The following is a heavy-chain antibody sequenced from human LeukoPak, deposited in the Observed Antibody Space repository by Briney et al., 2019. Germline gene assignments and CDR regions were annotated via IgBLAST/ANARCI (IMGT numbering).Heavy chain of an antibody. CDR3: AKATGWLQSPSDY. V-gene: IGHV1-46*01. Sequence: ASVKVSCKASGYIFTSYNMYWVRQAPGQGLEWMGIINSSGGSTNYAQKFQGRVTMTRDTSTSTVYMELSSLRSEDTAVYYCAKATGWLQSPSDYWGQGTLVTVSS. CDR1: GYIFTSYN. D-gene: IGHD5-24*01. J-gene: IGHJ4*02. CDR2: INSSGGST.